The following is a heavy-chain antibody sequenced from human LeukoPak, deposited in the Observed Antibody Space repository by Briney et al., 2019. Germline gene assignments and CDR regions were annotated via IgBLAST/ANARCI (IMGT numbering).Heavy chain of an antibody. CDR2: IYSRGST. Sequence: SETLSLTCTVSGASISSYYWSWIRQPPGKGLEWIGYIYSRGSTNYNPSLKSRVTISLDTSKNQFSLRLTSVTAADTAVYYCARQYADFWSGSYWFDPWGQGTLVTVSS. CDR1: GASISSYY. D-gene: IGHD3-3*01. V-gene: IGHV4-59*08. CDR3: ARQYADFWSGSYWFDP. J-gene: IGHJ5*02.